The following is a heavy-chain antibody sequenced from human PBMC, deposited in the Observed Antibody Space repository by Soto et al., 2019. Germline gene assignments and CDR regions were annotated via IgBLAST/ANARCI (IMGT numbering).Heavy chain of an antibody. Sequence: EVQLVESGGGLVQPGGSLRLSCAASGFTFSTFWMHWVRQAPGKGLAWVSRINSDGSSTSYADSVKGRFTISRDNAKNTLSLQMNSLRAEDTAVYYCARDRDSRGYNFLVYWGQGTLVTVSS. D-gene: IGHD3-22*01. CDR1: GFTFSTFW. V-gene: IGHV3-74*01. CDR2: INSDGSST. CDR3: ARDRDSRGYNFLVY. J-gene: IGHJ4*02.